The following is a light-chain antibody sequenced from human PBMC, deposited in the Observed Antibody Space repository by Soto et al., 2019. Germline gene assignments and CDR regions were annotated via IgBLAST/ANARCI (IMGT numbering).Light chain of an antibody. Sequence: DIQITQSPSSLSASVGDRVTITCRASQTINTYLNWYQQKPGKAPKLLIHAASSLQSGVPSRFSGSGSGTDFTLTISSLQPEDFATYYCQQSYRTPLTFGPGTKVDIK. CDR2: AAS. V-gene: IGKV1-39*01. CDR3: QQSYRTPLT. J-gene: IGKJ3*01. CDR1: QTINTY.